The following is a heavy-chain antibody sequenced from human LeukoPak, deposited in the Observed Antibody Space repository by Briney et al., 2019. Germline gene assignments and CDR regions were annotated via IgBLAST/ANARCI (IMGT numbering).Heavy chain of an antibody. CDR1: GGSISSSNW. D-gene: IGHD3-22*01. J-gene: IGHJ3*02. V-gene: IGHV4-4*02. CDR3: ARRVTMIVVVITYAFDI. CDR2: IYHSGST. Sequence: SGTLSLTCAVSGGSISSSNWWSWVRQPPGKGLEWIGEIYHSGSTNYNPSLKSRFTISVDKSKNQFSLKLGSVTAADTAVYYCARRVTMIVVVITYAFDIWGQGTLVHVSS.